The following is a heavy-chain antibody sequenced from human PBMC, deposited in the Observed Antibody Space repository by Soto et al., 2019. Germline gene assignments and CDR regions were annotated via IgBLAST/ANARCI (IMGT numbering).Heavy chain of an antibody. D-gene: IGHD2-2*01. J-gene: IGHJ4*02. CDR2: VYHSGST. CDR1: GGSISSSNW. Sequence: QVQLQESGPGLVKPSVTLSLTCAVSGGSISSSNWWSWVRQPPGKGLEWIGEVYHSGSTNYNPSLRSRVTTSGDKSKNQFSLQLSSVTAADTALYYCARDPPLPAAMVDWGQGTLVTVSS. V-gene: IGHV4-4*02. CDR3: ARDPPLPAAMVD.